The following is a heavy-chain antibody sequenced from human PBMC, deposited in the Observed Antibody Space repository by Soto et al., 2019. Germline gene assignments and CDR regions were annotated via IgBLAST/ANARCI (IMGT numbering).Heavy chain of an antibody. V-gene: IGHV4-59*01. CDR2: IYYSGST. CDR1: HGSINRAD. Sequence: PLSLACAVPHGSINRADRSYTVYRPEKELEWIGYIYYSGSTNYNPSLKSRVTLSVDPSKNQFSLKLSSATAADTAVYYCARASLLNIVAGAPPGYADVWG. D-gene: IGHD6-13*01. CDR3: ARASLLNIVAGAPPGYADV. J-gene: IGHJ6*02.